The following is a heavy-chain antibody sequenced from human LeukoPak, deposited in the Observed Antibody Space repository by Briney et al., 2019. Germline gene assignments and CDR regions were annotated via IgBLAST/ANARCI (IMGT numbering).Heavy chain of an antibody. V-gene: IGHV3-48*03. CDR3: ARGEQWLDS. D-gene: IGHD6-19*01. CDR1: GFTFSSFE. Sequence: GGSLRLSCAASGFTFSSFEMNWVRQAPGKGLEWISYITSSGSTIYYADSVKGRFTISRDNAKNSLFLQMDSLRVEDTALYYCARGEQWLDSWGRGTLVTVSS. CDR2: ITSSGSTI. J-gene: IGHJ4*02.